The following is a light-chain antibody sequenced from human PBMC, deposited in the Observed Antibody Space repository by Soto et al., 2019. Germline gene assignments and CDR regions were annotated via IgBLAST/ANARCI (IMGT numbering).Light chain of an antibody. J-gene: IGKJ4*01. V-gene: IGKV1-5*03. CDR3: HQYNTKPVS. CDR2: KAS. Sequence: DIQMTQSPSTLSASVGDRVTITCRASQSINSWLAWYQQKPGKAPKLLIYKASSLQSGVPSRFSGSGSGTEFALTSSSLQPDDFATYYCHQYNTKPVSFGGGTKLDIK. CDR1: QSINSW.